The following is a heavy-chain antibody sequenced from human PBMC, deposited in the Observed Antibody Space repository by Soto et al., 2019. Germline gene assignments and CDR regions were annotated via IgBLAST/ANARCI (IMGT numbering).Heavy chain of an antibody. D-gene: IGHD6-13*01. V-gene: IGHV3-23*01. J-gene: IGHJ4*02. Sequence: EVQLLESGGGLVQPGGSLRLSCAASGFTFSSYAMSWVRQAPGKGLEWVSAISGSGGSTYYADSVKGRFTISRDNSKNNPFLARNRLGAGEQGVNLWGKDGGGQQLFSGGGDFDYWGQGTLVTVSS. CDR2: ISGSGGST. CDR1: GFTFSSYA. CDR3: GKDGGGQQLFSGGGDFDY.